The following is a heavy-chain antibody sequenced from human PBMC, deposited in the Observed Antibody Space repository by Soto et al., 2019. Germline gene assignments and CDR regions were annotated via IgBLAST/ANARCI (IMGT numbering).Heavy chain of an antibody. J-gene: IGHJ6*04. D-gene: IGHD3-3*01. CDR2: IYYSGST. CDR3: ASHSPDTYDYDFGSGSASGSGDV. Sequence: SETLSLTCTVSGGSISSYYWSWIRQPPGKGLEWIGYIYYSGSTNYNPSLKSRVTISVDTSKNQFSLKLSSVTAADTAVYYCASHSPDTYDYDFGSGSASGSGDVWGKGTMVTVSS. V-gene: IGHV4-59*08. CDR1: GGSISSYY.